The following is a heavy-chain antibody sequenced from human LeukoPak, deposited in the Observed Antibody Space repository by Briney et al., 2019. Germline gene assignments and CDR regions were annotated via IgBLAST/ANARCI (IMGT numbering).Heavy chain of an antibody. Sequence: EASVKVSCKASGDTFTGYNMRWVRQAPGQGLEWMGRINPIIGVTNYAQNLQGSVTMTTDTTTSTAYMGLSSLRSDDTAVYYCAVEYYAWSSIIDPWGQGTLVTVSS. D-gene: IGHD2-2*01. V-gene: IGHV1-2*06. CDR3: AVEYYAWSSIIDP. J-gene: IGHJ5*02. CDR1: GDTFTGYN. CDR2: INPIIGVT.